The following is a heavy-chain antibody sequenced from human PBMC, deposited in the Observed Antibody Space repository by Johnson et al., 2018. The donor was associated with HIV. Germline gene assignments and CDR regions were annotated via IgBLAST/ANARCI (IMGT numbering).Heavy chain of an antibody. CDR1: GFTFSSYA. V-gene: IGHV3-30-3*01. J-gene: IGHJ3*02. CDR3: ARGDSSGWYRYAFDI. Sequence: QMLLVESGGGVVQPGRSLRLSCAASGFTFSSYAMHWVRQAPGKGPEWVAVISYDGSNKYYADSVKGRFTISRDNSKNTLYLQMNSLRAEDTAVYYCARGDSSGWYRYAFDIWGQGTMVTVSS. D-gene: IGHD6-19*01. CDR2: ISYDGSNK.